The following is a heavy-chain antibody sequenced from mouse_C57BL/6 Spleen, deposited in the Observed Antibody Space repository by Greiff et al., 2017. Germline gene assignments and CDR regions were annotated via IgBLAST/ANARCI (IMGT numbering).Heavy chain of an antibody. J-gene: IGHJ4*01. CDR2: ISSGGDYI. Sequence: EVKLVESGEGLVKPGGSLKLSCAASGFTFSSYAMSWVRQTPEKRLEWVAYISSGGDYIYYADTVKGRFTISRDNARNTLYLQMSSLKSEDTAMYYCTRDWVYSNDEAMDYWGQGTSVTVSS. CDR3: TRDWVYSNDEAMDY. D-gene: IGHD2-12*01. CDR1: GFTFSSYA. V-gene: IGHV5-9-1*02.